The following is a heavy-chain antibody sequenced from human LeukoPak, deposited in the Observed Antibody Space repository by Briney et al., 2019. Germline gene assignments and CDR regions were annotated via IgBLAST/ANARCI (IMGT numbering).Heavy chain of an antibody. J-gene: IGHJ4*02. V-gene: IGHV3-30*04. Sequence: GRSLRLSCAASGFTFSSYAMHWVRQAPGKGLERVAVISYDGSNKYYADSVKGRFTISRDNSKNTLYLQMNSLKTEDTAVYYCTTGYYYGSGTDAPYFDYWGQGTLVTVSS. CDR2: ISYDGSNK. D-gene: IGHD3-10*01. CDR3: TTGYYYGSGTDAPYFDY. CDR1: GFTFSSYA.